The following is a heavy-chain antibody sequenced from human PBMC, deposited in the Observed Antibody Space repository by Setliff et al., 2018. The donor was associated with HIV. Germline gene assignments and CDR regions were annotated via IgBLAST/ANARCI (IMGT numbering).Heavy chain of an antibody. CDR1: GDSFSSNTNH. CDR2: VNHRGST. Sequence: SETLSLTCTVSGDSFSSNTNHWSWIRQPPGKGMEWIGEVNHRGSTNYNPSLKSRVTISVDRSKNQFSLKMTSVTAADTAVYYCARTQGLGLDWGQGTLVTVSS. CDR3: ARTQGLGLD. V-gene: IGHV4-39*07. J-gene: IGHJ4*02.